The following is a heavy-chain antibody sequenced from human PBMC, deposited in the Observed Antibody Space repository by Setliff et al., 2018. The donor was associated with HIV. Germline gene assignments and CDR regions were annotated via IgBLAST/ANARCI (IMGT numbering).Heavy chain of an antibody. D-gene: IGHD3-3*01. CDR1: GGSFSGYY. V-gene: IGHV4-34*01. Sequence: SETLSLTCTVYGGSFSGYYWTWIRQSPGKGLEWIGEINHSGSTKHNPSLKSRVTISIDTSENQFSLKVTSVTAADTAVYYCVSGPLSGYGYYFDYWGQGALVTVSS. CDR2: INHSGST. CDR3: VSGPLSGYGYYFDY. J-gene: IGHJ4*02.